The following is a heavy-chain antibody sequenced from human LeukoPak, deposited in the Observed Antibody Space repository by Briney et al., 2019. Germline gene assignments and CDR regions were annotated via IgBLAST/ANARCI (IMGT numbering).Heavy chain of an antibody. CDR3: ARLPGGIQLWSKGEFDY. Sequence: KSSETLSLTCAVYGGSFSGYYWSWTRQPPGKGLEWIGEINHSGSTNYNPSLKSRVTISVDTSKNQFSLKLSSVTAADTAVYYCARLPGGIQLWSKGEFDYWGQGTLVTVSS. D-gene: IGHD5-18*01. J-gene: IGHJ4*02. CDR2: INHSGST. CDR1: GGSFSGYY. V-gene: IGHV4-34*01.